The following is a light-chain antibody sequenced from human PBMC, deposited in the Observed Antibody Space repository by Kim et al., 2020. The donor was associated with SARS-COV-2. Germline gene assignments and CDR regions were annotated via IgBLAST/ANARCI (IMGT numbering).Light chain of an antibody. CDR1: QGIRDW. CDR2: AAS. V-gene: IGKV1-12*01. CDR3: QQANSFPWT. Sequence: ASVGDRVTITCRASQGIRDWLAWYQQKPGKAPRLLISAASSLQTGVPSRFSGSGYGTDFTLTISSLQPADFATYFCQQANSFPWTFGQGTKVEIK. J-gene: IGKJ1*01.